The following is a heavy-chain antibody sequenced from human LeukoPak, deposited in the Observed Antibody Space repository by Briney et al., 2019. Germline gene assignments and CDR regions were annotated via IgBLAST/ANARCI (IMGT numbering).Heavy chain of an antibody. CDR1: GGSFSGYY. D-gene: IGHD3-22*01. V-gene: IGHV4-34*01. CDR3: ASDTYYYDSSGYYTDDY. Sequence: PSETLSLTCAVYGGSFSGYYWSWIRQPPGKGLEWIGEINHSGSTNYNPSLKSRVTISVDTSKNQFSLKLSSVTAADTAVYYCASDTYYYDSSGYYTDDYWGQGTLVTVSS. J-gene: IGHJ4*02. CDR2: INHSGST.